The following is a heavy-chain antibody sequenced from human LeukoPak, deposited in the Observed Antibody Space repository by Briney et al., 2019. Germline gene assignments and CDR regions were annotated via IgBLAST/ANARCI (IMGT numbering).Heavy chain of an antibody. J-gene: IGHJ4*02. D-gene: IGHD2-15*01. Sequence: GGSLRLSCAASGFTFSSAAMTWVRQAPGKGLEWVSTISAGGGSTYYADSVKGRFTISRDDSKNTLYLQMNSLRADDTALYYCARDYCSGGSCYLFDYWGRGTLVTVSS. CDR3: ARDYCSGGSCYLFDY. V-gene: IGHV3-23*01. CDR1: GFTFSSAA. CDR2: ISAGGGST.